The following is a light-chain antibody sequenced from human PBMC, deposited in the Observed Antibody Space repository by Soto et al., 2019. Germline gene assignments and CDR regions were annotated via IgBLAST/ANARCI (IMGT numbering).Light chain of an antibody. V-gene: IGLV2-14*01. J-gene: IGLJ1*01. Sequence: QSALTQPASVSGSPGQSIAISCTGTSSDIGGYNSVSWYQQHPGKAPKLMIYNVSNRPSGVSDRFSGSKSGNTASLTISGLQAEDEADYYCSSYKSSSTYVFGTGTKLTVL. CDR1: SSDIGGYNS. CDR2: NVS. CDR3: SSYKSSSTYV.